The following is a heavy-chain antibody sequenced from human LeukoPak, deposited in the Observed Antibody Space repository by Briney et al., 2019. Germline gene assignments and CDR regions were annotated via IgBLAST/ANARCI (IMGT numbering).Heavy chain of an antibody. J-gene: IGHJ4*02. V-gene: IGHV1-18*01. CDR1: GYTFTSYG. CDR3: ARTYSSSWMPYYFDY. CDR2: ISAYNGNT. Sequence: GASVKVSCKASGYTFTSYGISWVRQAPGQGLEWMGWISAYNGNTNYAQKLQGRVTMTTDTSTSTAYMELRSLRSDDTAGYYCARTYSSSWMPYYFDYWGQGTLVTVSS. D-gene: IGHD6-13*01.